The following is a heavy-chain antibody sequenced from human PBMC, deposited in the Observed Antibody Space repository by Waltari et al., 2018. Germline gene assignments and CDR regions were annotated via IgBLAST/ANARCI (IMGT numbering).Heavy chain of an antibody. V-gene: IGHV3-9*01. CDR1: GFTFSSYA. D-gene: IGHD3-9*01. Sequence: EVQLVESGGGLVQPGGSLRLSCAASGFTFSSYAMHWVRQAPGKGREWVSGISWNSGSIGVADSVKGRFTISRDNAKNSLYLQMNSLRAEDTALYYCAKGPEGYDILTQYYFDYWGQGTLVTVSS. CDR3: AKGPEGYDILTQYYFDY. CDR2: ISWNSGSI. J-gene: IGHJ4*02.